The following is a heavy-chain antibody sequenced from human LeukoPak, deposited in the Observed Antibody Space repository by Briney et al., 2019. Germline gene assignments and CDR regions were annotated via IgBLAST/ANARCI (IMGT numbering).Heavy chain of an antibody. J-gene: IGHJ3*02. CDR1: GGTFSSYA. V-gene: IGHV1-69*05. CDR2: IIPIFGTA. D-gene: IGHD2-21*02. CDR3: ARDSCGGDCYPGSYAFDI. Sequence: ASVKVSCKASGGTFSSYAISWVRQAPGQGLERMGGIIPIFGTANYAQKFQGRVTITTDESTSTAYMELGSLKSEDTAVYYCARDSCGGDCYPGSYAFDIWGQGTMVTVSS.